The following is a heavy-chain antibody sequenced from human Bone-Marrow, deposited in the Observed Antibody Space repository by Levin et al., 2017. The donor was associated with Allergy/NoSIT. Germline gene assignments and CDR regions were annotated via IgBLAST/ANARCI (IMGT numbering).Heavy chain of an antibody. D-gene: IGHD5-18*01. V-gene: IGHV4-31*03. CDR3: ARRREAALVHALHFDY. CDR2: IFYRGNT. CDR1: GGSISNVGDY. Sequence: SETLSLTCTVSGGSISNVGDYWSWIRQFPGEGLEWNGYIFYRGNTYYNSSLLSRVTMSVDTSENQFSLSQRSVTAADTAVYYCARRREAALVHALHFDYWGQGLLVTVSS. J-gene: IGHJ4*02.